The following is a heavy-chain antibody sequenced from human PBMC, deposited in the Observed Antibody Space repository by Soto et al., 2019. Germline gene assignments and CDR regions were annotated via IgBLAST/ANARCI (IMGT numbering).Heavy chain of an antibody. CDR1: GGSFSDYY. J-gene: IGHJ4*02. Sequence: WDPLSLTCAVSGGSFSDYYWSWIRQTPGKGLEWIWEINHSGSTSYSACLKGRVTMSVATFKILFSLQLSSVIAADTAVYYCAGRAYYDVWSGYYRINYWGQGTLVTVSS. CDR3: AGRAYYDVWSGYYRINY. CDR2: INHSGST. D-gene: IGHD3-3*01. V-gene: IGHV4-34*01.